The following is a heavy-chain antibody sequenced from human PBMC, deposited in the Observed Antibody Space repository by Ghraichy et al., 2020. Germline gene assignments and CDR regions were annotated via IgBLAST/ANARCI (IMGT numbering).Heavy chain of an antibody. CDR3: AKDFVGDSLLWFGEPILVYYGMDV. D-gene: IGHD3-10*01. V-gene: IGHV3-30*18. CDR1: GFTFSSYG. CDR2: ISYDGSNK. Sequence: LSLTCAASGFTFSSYGMHWVRQAPGKGLEWVAVISYDGSNKYYADSVKGRFTISRDNSKNTLYLQMNSLRAEDTAVYYCAKDFVGDSLLWFGEPILVYYGMDVWGQGTTVTVSS. J-gene: IGHJ6*02.